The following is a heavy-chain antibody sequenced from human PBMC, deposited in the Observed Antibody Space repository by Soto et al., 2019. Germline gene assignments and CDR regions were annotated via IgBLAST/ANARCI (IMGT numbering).Heavy chain of an antibody. J-gene: IGHJ4*02. D-gene: IGHD6-19*01. V-gene: IGHV1-3*05. CDR1: GYTFTSYA. CDR2: INAGNGNT. Sequence: QVQLVQSGAEEKKPGASVKVSCKASGYTFTSYAMHWVRQAPGQRLEWMGWINAGNGNTKYSQKFQGRVTITRDTAASTAYMELSSLRSEDTAVYYCARSIAVAAPDYWGQGTLVTVSS. CDR3: ARSIAVAAPDY.